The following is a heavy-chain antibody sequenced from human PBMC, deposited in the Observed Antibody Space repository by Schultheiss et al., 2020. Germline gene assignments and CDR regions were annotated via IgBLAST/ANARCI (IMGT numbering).Heavy chain of an antibody. Sequence: GGSLRLSCAASGFTFSSYSMNWVRQAPGKGLEWVSSISSSSSTIYYADSVKGRFTISRDNAKNSLYLQMNSLRAEDTAVYYCARVDGYSSGWYAPYYYYYYGMDVWGQGTTVTVSS. CDR1: GFTFSSYS. J-gene: IGHJ6*02. CDR3: ARVDGYSSGWYAPYYYYYYGMDV. V-gene: IGHV3-48*01. D-gene: IGHD6-19*01. CDR2: ISSSSSTI.